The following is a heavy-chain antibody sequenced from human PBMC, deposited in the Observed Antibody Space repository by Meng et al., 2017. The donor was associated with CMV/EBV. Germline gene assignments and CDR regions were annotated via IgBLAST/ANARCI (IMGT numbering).Heavy chain of an antibody. CDR2: ISYDGSNK. V-gene: IGHV3-30-3*01. CDR1: GFTFSSYA. Sequence: GESLKISCAASGFTFSSYAMHWVRQAPGKGLEWVAVISYDGSNKYYADSVKGRFTIYRDNAKNSLYLQMNSLRAEDTAVYYCARLRGDIVATLAYYFDYWGQGTLVTVSS. J-gene: IGHJ4*02. CDR3: ARLRGDIVATLAYYFDY. D-gene: IGHD5-12*01.